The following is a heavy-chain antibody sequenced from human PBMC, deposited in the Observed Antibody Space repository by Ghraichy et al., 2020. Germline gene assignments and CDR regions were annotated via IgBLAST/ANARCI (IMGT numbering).Heavy chain of an antibody. D-gene: IGHD3-9*01. Sequence: ASVKVSCKASGYTFTGYYMHWVRQAPGQGLEWMGWINPNSGGTNYAQKFQGWVTMTRDTSISTAYMELSRLRSDDTAVYYCARDGKVLRYFDWLFPEDYYYYYGMDVWGQGTTVTVSS. J-gene: IGHJ6*02. CDR2: INPNSGGT. CDR1: GYTFTGYY. CDR3: ARDGKVLRYFDWLFPEDYYYYYGMDV. V-gene: IGHV1-2*04.